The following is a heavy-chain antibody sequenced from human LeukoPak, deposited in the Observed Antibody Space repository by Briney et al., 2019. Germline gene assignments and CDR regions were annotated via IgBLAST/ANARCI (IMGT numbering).Heavy chain of an antibody. D-gene: IGHD4-17*01. J-gene: IGHJ4*02. CDR3: AREAPTVTTLIFDY. CDR1: GGTFSSYA. V-gene: IGHV1-69*01. Sequence: GASVKVSXKASGGTFSSYAISWVRQAPGQGLEWTGGIIPIFGTANYAQKFQGRVTITADESTSTAYMELSSLRSEDTAVYYCAREAPTVTTLIFDYWGQGTLVTVSS. CDR2: IIPIFGTA.